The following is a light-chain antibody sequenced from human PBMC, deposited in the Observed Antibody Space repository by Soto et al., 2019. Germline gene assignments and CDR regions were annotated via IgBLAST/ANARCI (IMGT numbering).Light chain of an antibody. Sequence: QSVLTQPPSVSGAPGQRVTISCTGSRSNIGSGYDVHWYQQLPGTAPKLLIYGNTNRPSGVPDRFSGSKSGTSASLAITGLQAEDESDYYCQSSDSSLSDWVFGGGTKLTVL. V-gene: IGLV1-40*01. CDR3: QSSDSSLSDWV. J-gene: IGLJ3*02. CDR1: RSNIGSGYD. CDR2: GNT.